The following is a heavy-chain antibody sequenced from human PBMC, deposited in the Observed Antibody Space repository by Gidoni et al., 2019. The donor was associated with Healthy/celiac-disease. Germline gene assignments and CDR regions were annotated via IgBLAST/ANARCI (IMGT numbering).Heavy chain of an antibody. CDR2: ISSSSSTI. CDR3: ARDGDSGSYVGRSS. V-gene: IGHV3-48*01. Sequence: EVQLVESGGGLVQPGGSLRLSCAASGFTFSSYSMNWVRQAPGKGLEWVSYISSSSSTIYYADSVKGRFTISRDNAKNSLYLQMNSLRAEDTAVYYCARDGDSGSYVGRSSWGQGTLVTVSS. J-gene: IGHJ4*02. D-gene: IGHD1-26*01. CDR1: GFTFSSYS.